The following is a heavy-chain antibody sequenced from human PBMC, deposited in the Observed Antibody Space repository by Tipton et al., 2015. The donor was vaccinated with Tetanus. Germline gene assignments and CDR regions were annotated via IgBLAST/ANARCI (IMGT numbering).Heavy chain of an antibody. J-gene: IGHJ3*02. CDR1: GGSFSGYY. CDR3: ATYYYGSGSYDAFGI. Sequence: TLSLTCAVYGGSFSGYYWSWIRQPPGKGLEWIGEINHSGSTNYDPSLKSRVIISVDTPKNQFSLKLSSVTAADTAVYYCATYYYGSGSYDAFGIWGQGTMVTVSS. V-gene: IGHV4-34*01. D-gene: IGHD3-10*01. CDR2: INHSGST.